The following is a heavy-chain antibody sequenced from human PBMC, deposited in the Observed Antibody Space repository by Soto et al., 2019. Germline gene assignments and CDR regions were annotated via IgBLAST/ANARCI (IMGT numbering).Heavy chain of an antibody. Sequence: QVQLQESGPGLVKPSQTLSLTCTVSGVSITSGGYHWSWVRQHPGKGLEYIGYIYDSGSTSYNPSLKRRLTMSMDTSKNQCSLKLTSVTAADAAVYYCASMQSSDTWFLNWFDPWGQGTLVTVSS. CDR1: GVSITSGGYH. J-gene: IGHJ5*02. D-gene: IGHD3-10*01. V-gene: IGHV4-31*03. CDR3: ASMQSSDTWFLNWFDP. CDR2: IYDSGST.